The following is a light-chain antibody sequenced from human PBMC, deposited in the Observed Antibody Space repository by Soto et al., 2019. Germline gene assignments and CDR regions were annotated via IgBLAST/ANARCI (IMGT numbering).Light chain of an antibody. J-gene: IGKJ1*01. V-gene: IGKV1-5*01. CDR2: DAS. CDR3: QQYHAYSRT. Sequence: DIQMTQSPSTLSASVGDRVTITCRASQSVNIWLAWYQQKPGKAPKTLIYDASDLESGVPSRFSGSGSGTEFTLTISSLQPDDFATYYCQQYHAYSRTFGQGTKVEIK. CDR1: QSVNIW.